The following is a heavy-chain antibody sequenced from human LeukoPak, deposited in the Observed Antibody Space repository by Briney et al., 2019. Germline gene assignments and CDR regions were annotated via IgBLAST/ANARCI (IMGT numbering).Heavy chain of an antibody. V-gene: IGHV4-34*01. J-gene: IGHJ6*02. CDR2: INHSGST. Sequence: SETLSLTCAVYGGSFSGYYWSWIRQPPGKGLGWIGEINHSGSTNYNPSLKSRVTISVDTSKNQFSLKLSSVTAADTAVYYCARSTYYDFWSGYSEWYYYGMDVWGQGTTVTVSS. D-gene: IGHD3-3*01. CDR3: ARSTYYDFWSGYSEWYYYGMDV. CDR1: GGSFSGYY.